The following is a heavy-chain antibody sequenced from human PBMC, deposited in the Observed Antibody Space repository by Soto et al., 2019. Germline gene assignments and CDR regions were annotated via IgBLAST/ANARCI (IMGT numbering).Heavy chain of an antibody. CDR2: IYYTGNT. CDR3: ERDPRSAHHHDH. CDR1: GGSVSSGSYY. D-gene: IGHD3-3*01. V-gene: IGHV4-31*03. Sequence: PSETLSLTCTVSGGSVSSGSYYWSWIRQHPGRGLEWIGYIYYTGNTYYNPSLKSRLAISVDTSKNQFSLKLTSVTAADTAVYYCERDPRSAHHHDHWGQGTLVTVSS. J-gene: IGHJ5*02.